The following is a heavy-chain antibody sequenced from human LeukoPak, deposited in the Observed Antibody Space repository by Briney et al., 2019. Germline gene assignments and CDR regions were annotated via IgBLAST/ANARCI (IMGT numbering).Heavy chain of an antibody. CDR3: ARDRADDDSSGYIYRDFAY. CDR2: ISYDGSNK. Sequence: GGSLRLSCAASGFTFSSYAMHWVRQAPGKGLEWVAVISYDGSNKYYADSVKGRFTISRDNSKNTLYLQMNSLRAEDTAVYYCARDRADDDSSGYIYRDFAYWGQGNLVTVSP. D-gene: IGHD3-22*01. CDR1: GFTFSSYA. J-gene: IGHJ4*02. V-gene: IGHV3-30-3*01.